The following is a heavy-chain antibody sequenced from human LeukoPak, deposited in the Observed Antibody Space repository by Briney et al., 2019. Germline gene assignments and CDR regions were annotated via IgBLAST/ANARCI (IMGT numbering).Heavy chain of an antibody. CDR3: ARDRVGRWFGELD. CDR2: INPSGGST. J-gene: IGHJ4*02. D-gene: IGHD3-10*01. V-gene: IGHV1-46*01. CDR1: GYTFTSFY. Sequence: ASVKVSCKASGYTFTSFYMHWVRQAPGQGLEWMGIINPSGGSTSYAQKFQGRVTMTRDTSTSTVYMELSSLRSEDTAVYYCARDRVGRWFGELDWGQGTLVTVSS.